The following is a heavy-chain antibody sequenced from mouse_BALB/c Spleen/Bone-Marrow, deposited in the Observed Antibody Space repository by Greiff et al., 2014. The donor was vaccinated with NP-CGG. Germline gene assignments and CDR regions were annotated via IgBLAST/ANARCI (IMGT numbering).Heavy chain of an antibody. V-gene: IGHV1S135*01. Sequence: EVKLMESGPELVKPGASVKVSCKASGYSFTDYNMYWVKQSHGKSLEWIGYIDPYNGGTSYNQKFRGKATLTVDKSSSTAFMHLNSLTSEDSAVYYCASYHSSGYAMDYWGQGTSVTVSS. J-gene: IGHJ4*01. D-gene: IGHD3-1*01. CDR1: GYSFTDYN. CDR3: ASYHSSGYAMDY. CDR2: IDPYNGGT.